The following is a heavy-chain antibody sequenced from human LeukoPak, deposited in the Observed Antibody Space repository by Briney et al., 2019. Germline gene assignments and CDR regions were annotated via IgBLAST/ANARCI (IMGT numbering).Heavy chain of an antibody. J-gene: IGHJ3*02. CDR3: ARDGAFDI. CDR1: GYTFTDDY. Sequence: ASVKVSCKAAGYTFTDDYMHWVRQAPGQGLEWMGWINPNSGATNYAQKFQGRVTLTRDTSISTAYMELSRLTSDGTAVYYCARDGAFDIWGQGTMVNVSS. V-gene: IGHV1-2*02. CDR2: INPNSGAT.